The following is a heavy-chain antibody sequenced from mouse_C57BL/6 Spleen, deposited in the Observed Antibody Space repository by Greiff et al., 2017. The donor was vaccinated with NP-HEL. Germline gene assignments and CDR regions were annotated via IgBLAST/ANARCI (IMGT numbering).Heavy chain of an antibody. CDR1: GFTFTDYY. CDR3: ARCLGGDYYAMDY. Sequence: EVQVVESGGGLVQPGGSLSLSCAASGFTFTDYYMSWVRQPPGKALEWLGFIRNKANGYTTEYSASVKGRFTISRDNSQSILYLQMNALRAEDSATYYCARCLGGDYYAMDYWGQGTSVTVSS. V-gene: IGHV7-3*01. J-gene: IGHJ4*01. D-gene: IGHD4-1*01. CDR2: IRNKANGYTT.